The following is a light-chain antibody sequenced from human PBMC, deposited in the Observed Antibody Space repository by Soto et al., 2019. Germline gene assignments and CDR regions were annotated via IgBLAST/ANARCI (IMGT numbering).Light chain of an antibody. V-gene: IGLV1-51*01. Sequence: QSVLTQPPSVSAAPGQTVTISCSGSSSNIGNNYVSWYQQLPGTAPKLLIYDNNKRPSGIPDRFSGSKSGTSATLGITGLQTGDEADFYCGTWDGSLSVWVFGGGTQLTVL. CDR1: SSNIGNNY. CDR3: GTWDGSLSVWV. CDR2: DNN. J-gene: IGLJ3*02.